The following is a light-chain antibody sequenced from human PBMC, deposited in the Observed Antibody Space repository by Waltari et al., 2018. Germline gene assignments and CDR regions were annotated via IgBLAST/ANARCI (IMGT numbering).Light chain of an antibody. Sequence: DIQMTQSPSTLSASAGDRVTIICRASQSISNWLAWYQQKPGKAPKLLIYKASTLESGVPSRFSGSGSGTEFTLTISSLQPDDFATYYCQQYNSYSLLTFGGGTKVEIK. J-gene: IGKJ4*01. CDR2: KAS. CDR1: QSISNW. V-gene: IGKV1-5*03. CDR3: QQYNSYSLLT.